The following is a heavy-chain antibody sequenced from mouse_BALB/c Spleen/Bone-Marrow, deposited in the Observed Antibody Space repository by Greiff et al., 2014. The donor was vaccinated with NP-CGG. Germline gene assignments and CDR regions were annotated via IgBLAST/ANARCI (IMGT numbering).Heavy chain of an antibody. D-gene: IGHD2-10*01. CDR3: TGRSLLSDYYSMDY. J-gene: IGHJ4*01. CDR1: GYTFTSYY. CDR2: INPSNGGT. Sequence: VKLMESGAELVKPGASVKLSCKASGYTFTSYYLYWVKQRPGQGLEWIGEINPSNGGTNFNERFKSKASLTVDKSSSTAYMQLNSLTSEDSAVYYCTGRSLLSDYYSMDYWGQGTSVTVSS. V-gene: IGHV1S81*02.